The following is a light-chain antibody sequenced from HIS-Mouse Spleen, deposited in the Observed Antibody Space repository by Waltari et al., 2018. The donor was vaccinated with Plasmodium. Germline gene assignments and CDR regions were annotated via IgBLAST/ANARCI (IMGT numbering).Light chain of an antibody. CDR3: SSYTSSSTV. Sequence: QSALTQPASVSGSPGQSITISCTGTSSDVGGYNYVPWYQQHPGKAPKLMIYEVSNRPSGVSNRFSGSKSGNPASLTISGLQAEDEADYYCSSYTSSSTVFGGGTKLTVL. J-gene: IGLJ3*02. CDR1: SSDVGGYNY. V-gene: IGLV2-14*01. CDR2: EVS.